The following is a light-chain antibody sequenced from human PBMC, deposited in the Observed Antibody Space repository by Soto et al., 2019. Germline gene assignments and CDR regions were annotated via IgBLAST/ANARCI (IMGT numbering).Light chain of an antibody. CDR2: GNT. Sequence: QSVLTQPTSVSGAPGQTVTISCTGSSSNIGANYDVKWYQQLPGTAPKVLIYGNTNRPSGVPDRFSASKSGTSASLAITGLQAEDEADYYCQSHDTKLDSVVFGGGTQLTVL. CDR3: QSHDTKLDSVV. CDR1: SSNIGANYD. V-gene: IGLV1-40*01. J-gene: IGLJ2*01.